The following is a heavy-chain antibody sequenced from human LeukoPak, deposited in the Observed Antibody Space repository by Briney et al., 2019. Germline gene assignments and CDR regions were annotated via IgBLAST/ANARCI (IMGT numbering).Heavy chain of an antibody. Sequence: PGGSLRLSCAASGFIFSDYYMGWIRQAPGKGLEWVANIKQDGSEKYYVDSVKGRFTISRDNAKNSLYLQMNSLRAEDTAVYYCARVVATIRCLDYWGQGTLVTVSS. D-gene: IGHD5-12*01. V-gene: IGHV3-7*01. CDR1: GFIFSDYY. J-gene: IGHJ4*02. CDR2: IKQDGSEK. CDR3: ARVVATIRCLDY.